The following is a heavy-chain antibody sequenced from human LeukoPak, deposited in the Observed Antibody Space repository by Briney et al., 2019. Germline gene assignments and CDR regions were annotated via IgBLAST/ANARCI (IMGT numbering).Heavy chain of an antibody. CDR1: GFTFDDYG. V-gene: IGHV3-20*04. CDR3: ARLYYYDSSSDY. J-gene: IGHJ4*02. D-gene: IGHD3-22*01. CDR2: INWNGGST. Sequence: GGSLRLSCAASGFTFDDYGMSWVRQAPGKGLEWVSGINWNGGSTGTADSVKGRFTISRDNAKNSLYLQMNSLRAEDTALYYCARLYYYDSSSDYWGQGTLVTVSS.